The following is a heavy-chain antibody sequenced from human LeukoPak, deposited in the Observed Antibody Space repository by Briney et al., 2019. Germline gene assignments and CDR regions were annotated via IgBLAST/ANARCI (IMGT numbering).Heavy chain of an antibody. D-gene: IGHD2-2*01. V-gene: IGHV3-30-3*01. Sequence: PGRSLRLSCAASGFTFSSYAMHWVRQAPGKGLEWVAVISYDGSNKYYVDSVKCRFTISRDNSKNTLYLQMNSLRAEDTAVYYCARVSWAGPYCSSTSCPGGAFDIWGQGTMVTVSS. CDR1: GFTFSSYA. CDR3: ARVSWAGPYCSSTSCPGGAFDI. J-gene: IGHJ3*02. CDR2: ISYDGSNK.